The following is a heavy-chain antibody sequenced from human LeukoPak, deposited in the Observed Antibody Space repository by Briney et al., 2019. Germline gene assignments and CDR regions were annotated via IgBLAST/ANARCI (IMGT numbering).Heavy chain of an antibody. CDR1: GFTFSSYL. CDR2: IKQDGSEK. Sequence: PGGSLRLSCAASGFTFSSYLMSWVRQAPGKGLEWVANIKQDGSEKHYVDSVKGRFTISRDNSKNTLYLQMNSLRAEDTAVYYCARAPTAGIAVAGTSDWFDPWGQGTLVTVSS. J-gene: IGHJ5*02. CDR3: ARAPTAGIAVAGTSDWFDP. D-gene: IGHD6-19*01. V-gene: IGHV3-7*01.